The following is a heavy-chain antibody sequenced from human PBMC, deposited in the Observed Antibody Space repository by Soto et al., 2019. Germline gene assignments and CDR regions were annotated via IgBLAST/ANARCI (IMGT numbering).Heavy chain of an antibody. J-gene: IGHJ4*02. V-gene: IGHV4-4*02. CDR2: IYHSGAT. CDR3: ARDLGTGTDY. D-gene: IGHD1-1*01. Sequence: QVHLQESGPGLVKPSGTLSLTCAVSGDSITSSNWWSWVRQAPGKGLEWIEEIYHSGATTYNPSLKNRATISVDPSNNHFSLKLTSVTAADTAVYFCARDLGTGTDYWGRGTLVTVAS. CDR1: GDSITSSNW.